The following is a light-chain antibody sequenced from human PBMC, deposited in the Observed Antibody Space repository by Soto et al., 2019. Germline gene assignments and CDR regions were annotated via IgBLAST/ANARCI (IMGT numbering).Light chain of an antibody. CDR3: QQDYNLPPA. CDR1: QSVNSAF. J-gene: IGKJ1*01. Sequence: TQSPGTLSLSPGDRATLSCRASQSVNSAFLNWFQQKSGQPPRLLIYGASSRATGIPDRFNGSGSGTDFTLTISSLQPEDFAVYYCQQDYNLPPAFGQGTKVDIK. V-gene: IGKV3D-7*01. CDR2: GAS.